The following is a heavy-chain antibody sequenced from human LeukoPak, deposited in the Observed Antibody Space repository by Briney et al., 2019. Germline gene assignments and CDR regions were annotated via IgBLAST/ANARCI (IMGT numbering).Heavy chain of an antibody. J-gene: IGHJ4*02. Sequence: PGGSLRLSCAASGFTFSSYAMSWVRQAPGKGLEWVSAISGSGGSTYYADSVKGRFTISRDNSKNTLYLQMNSLRAEDTAVYYCAKDYCSGGSCYSGVPDYWGQGTLVTVYS. V-gene: IGHV3-23*01. CDR3: AKDYCSGGSCYSGVPDY. D-gene: IGHD2-15*01. CDR1: GFTFSSYA. CDR2: ISGSGGST.